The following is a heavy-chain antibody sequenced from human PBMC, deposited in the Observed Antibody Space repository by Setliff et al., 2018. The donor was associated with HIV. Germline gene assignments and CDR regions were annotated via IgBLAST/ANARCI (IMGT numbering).Heavy chain of an antibody. D-gene: IGHD6-19*01. J-gene: IGHJ4*02. CDR3: ARAGRHYSSAWTFDY. Sequence: LSLTCTVSGGSISSHYWSWIRQPPGKGLEWIGYIYHSGSTNYNPSLKSRVTISVDTSKNQFFLKLSSVTASDTAVYYCARAGRHYSSAWTFDYWGQGTLVTVSS. CDR1: GGSISSHY. CDR2: IYHSGST. V-gene: IGHV4-59*11.